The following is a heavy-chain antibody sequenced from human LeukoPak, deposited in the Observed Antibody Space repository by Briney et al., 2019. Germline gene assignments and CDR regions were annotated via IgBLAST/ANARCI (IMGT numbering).Heavy chain of an antibody. J-gene: IGHJ4*02. Sequence: GGSLRLSCAASGFTSSDYYMSWIRQAPGKGLEWVSYISTRSTYINYVDSVKGRFTISRDDAKNTLYLQMNSLRAEDTAVYYCARESGYPDYWGQGTLVTVSS. D-gene: IGHD3-22*01. CDR3: ARESGYPDY. CDR1: GFTSSDYY. V-gene: IGHV3-11*06. CDR2: ISTRSTYI.